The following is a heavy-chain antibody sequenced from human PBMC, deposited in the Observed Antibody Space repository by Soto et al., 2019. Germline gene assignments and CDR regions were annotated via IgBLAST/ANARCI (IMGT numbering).Heavy chain of an antibody. V-gene: IGHV3-30*03. CDR2: ISKDGSKT. D-gene: IGHD5-18*01. J-gene: IGHJ4*02. CDR3: ARDAYSYKYFSDY. Sequence: GVSLRLSCGPSGFTFTNFAMHWVRQAPGKGLEWVAVISKDGSKTDFADSVKGRFTISRENSKNTVYLQMNSLTRDDTALYYCARDAYSYKYFSDYWGLGTLVTVSS. CDR1: GFTFTNFA.